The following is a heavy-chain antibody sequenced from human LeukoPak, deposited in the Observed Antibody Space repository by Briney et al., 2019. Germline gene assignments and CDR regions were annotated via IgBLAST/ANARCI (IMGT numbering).Heavy chain of an antibody. CDR3: AKDEYFDWLSSTLH. D-gene: IGHD3-9*01. CDR1: GFTFSTYG. Sequence: GGSLRLSCAASGFTFSTYGMTWVRQVPGKGLEWVSTISGSGGYTYYADSVKGRFTISRDNSKNTLYPQMNSLRAEDTAVYYCAKDEYFDWLSSTLHWGQGILVTVSS. J-gene: IGHJ4*02. CDR2: ISGSGGYT. V-gene: IGHV3-23*01.